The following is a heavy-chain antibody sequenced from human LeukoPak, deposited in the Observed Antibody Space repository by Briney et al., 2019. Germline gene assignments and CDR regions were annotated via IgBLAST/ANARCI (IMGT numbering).Heavy chain of an antibody. D-gene: IGHD3-22*01. CDR1: GGSISSGGYY. CDR3: ASDDSSGYYLDAFDI. V-gene: IGHV4-31*03. J-gene: IGHJ3*02. CDR2: IYYSGST. Sequence: SETLSLTCTVSGGSISSGGYYWSWIRQHPGKGLEWIGYIYYSGSTYYNPSLKSRVTISVDTSKNQFSLKLSSVTAADTAVYYCASDDSSGYYLDAFDIWGQGTMVTVSS.